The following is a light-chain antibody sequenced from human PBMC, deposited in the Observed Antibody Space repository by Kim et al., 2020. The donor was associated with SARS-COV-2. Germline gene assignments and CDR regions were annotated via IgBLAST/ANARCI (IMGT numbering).Light chain of an antibody. V-gene: IGLV4-69*01. CDR3: QTWGAGIWV. CDR1: SGGSSKA. J-gene: IGLJ2*01. Sequence: VKLNCTRSSGGSSKAIARHRQQPGKGPRYVMKRNGDGRYTKGEGNPDRFSGSSSGAERYLTTSSLQSEDEAEYFCQTWGAGIWVFGGGTQLTVL. CDR2: RNGDGRY.